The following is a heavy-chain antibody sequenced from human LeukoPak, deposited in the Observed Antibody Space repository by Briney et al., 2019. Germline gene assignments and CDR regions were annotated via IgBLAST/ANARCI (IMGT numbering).Heavy chain of an antibody. CDR2: ISAYNGNT. V-gene: IGHV1-18*01. Sequence: ASVKVSCKASGYTFTSYGISWVRQAPGQGLEWMGWISAYNGNTSYAQKLQGRVTMTTDTSTSTAYMELRSLRSDDTAVYYCARAVLVTIFGVVIMDGMDVWGQGTTVTVSS. D-gene: IGHD3-3*01. CDR3: ARAVLVTIFGVVIMDGMDV. J-gene: IGHJ6*02. CDR1: GYTFTSYG.